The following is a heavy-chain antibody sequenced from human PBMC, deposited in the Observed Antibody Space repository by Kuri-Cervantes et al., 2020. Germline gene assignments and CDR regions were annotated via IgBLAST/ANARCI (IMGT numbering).Heavy chain of an antibody. D-gene: IGHD2-2*03. Sequence: LSLTCAASGFTFSSYAMHWVRQAPGKGLEWVAVISYDGSNKYYADSVKGRFTISRDNSKNTLYLQMNSLRAEDTAVYYCARASPGYCSSTSCYFDYWGQGTLVTVSS. CDR2: ISYDGSNK. CDR1: GFTFSSYA. CDR3: ARASPGYCSSTSCYFDY. V-gene: IGHV3-30-3*01. J-gene: IGHJ4*02.